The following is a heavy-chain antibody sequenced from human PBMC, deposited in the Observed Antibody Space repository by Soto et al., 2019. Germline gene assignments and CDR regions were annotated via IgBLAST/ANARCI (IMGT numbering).Heavy chain of an antibody. V-gene: IGHV3-74*01. Sequence: EVRLVESGGGQVHPGGSLRLSCAASGFSFTHYRIHWVRQVPGKGLEWVCRVNADGSSTNYAGFAKGRFSLSRDNSKNTAYLETNNLRADETALYYCAKAGDWNYVFDFWGQGTSVIVSS. J-gene: IGHJ4*02. CDR1: GFSFTHYR. CDR2: VNADGSST. D-gene: IGHD1-7*01. CDR3: AKAGDWNYVFDF.